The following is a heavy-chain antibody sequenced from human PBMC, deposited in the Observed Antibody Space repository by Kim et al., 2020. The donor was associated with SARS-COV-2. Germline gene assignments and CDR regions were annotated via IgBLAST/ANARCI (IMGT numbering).Heavy chain of an antibody. D-gene: IGHD3-10*01. J-gene: IGHJ3*02. V-gene: IGHV3-7*03. Sequence: VDSVKGRFTTSRDNAKNSLYLQMNSLRAEDTAVYYCARDITMVRGVKAFDIWGQGTMVTVSS. CDR3: ARDITMVRGVKAFDI.